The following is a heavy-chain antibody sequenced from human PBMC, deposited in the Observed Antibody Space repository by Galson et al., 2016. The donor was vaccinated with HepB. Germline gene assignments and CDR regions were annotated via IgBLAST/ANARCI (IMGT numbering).Heavy chain of an antibody. Sequence: SLRLSCAASGLTFWNSAMTWVRQASGKGLEWVATVSGFGGETFHADAVKGLSTISRDNSKNSLFLQMNSLVAENTALYYCARDPGRYCRGHGCYSNAYYNGMDVWGQGTTVTVSS. V-gene: IGHV3-23*01. J-gene: IGHJ6*02. D-gene: IGHD2-15*01. CDR1: GLTFWNSA. CDR2: VSGFGGET. CDR3: ARDPGRYCRGHGCYSNAYYNGMDV.